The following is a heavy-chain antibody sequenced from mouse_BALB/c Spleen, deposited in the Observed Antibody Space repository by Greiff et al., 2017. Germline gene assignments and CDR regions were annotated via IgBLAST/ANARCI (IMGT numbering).Heavy chain of an antibody. V-gene: IGHV1-81*01. CDR1: GYTFTDYV. Sequence: QVQLQQSGPELVKPGASVKMSCKASGYTFTDYVISWVKQRTGQGLEWIGEIYPGSGSTYYNEKFKGKATLTADKSSNTAYLQLSSLTSEDSAVYFCARGAYYGSSYPPMDDWGQGTSVTVSS. CDR3: ARGAYYGSSYPPMDD. J-gene: IGHJ4*01. D-gene: IGHD1-1*01. CDR2: IYPGSGST.